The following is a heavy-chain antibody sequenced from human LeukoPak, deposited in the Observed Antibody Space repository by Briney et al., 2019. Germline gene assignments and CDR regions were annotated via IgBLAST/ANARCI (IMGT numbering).Heavy chain of an antibody. CDR1: GGSLSGYY. Sequence: SETLSLTCAVSGGSLSGYYWSWIRQSPGKGLEWSGEINHSGSTNYNPSLKSRVAISVDTSKNQFSLNLSSVTAADTAVYYCARQSICSATSFYDWFGPWGHGTLVTVSP. CDR2: INHSGST. CDR3: ARQSICSATSFYDWFGP. V-gene: IGHV4-34*01. J-gene: IGHJ5*02. D-gene: IGHD2/OR15-2a*01.